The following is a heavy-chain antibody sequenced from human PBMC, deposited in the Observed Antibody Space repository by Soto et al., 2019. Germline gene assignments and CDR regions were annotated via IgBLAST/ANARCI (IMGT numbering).Heavy chain of an antibody. CDR2: IVVGSGNT. D-gene: IGHD2-21*02. CDR1: GFTFTSSA. J-gene: IGHJ4*02. CDR3: AAAPDEAYCGGDCLDY. V-gene: IGHV1-58*01. Sequence: QMQLVQSGPEVKKPGTSVKVSCKASGFTFTSSAVQWVRQARGQRLEWIGWIVVGSGNTNYAQKFQERVTITRDMSTSTAYMELSSLRSEDTAVYYCAAAPDEAYCGGDCLDYWGQGTLVTVSS.